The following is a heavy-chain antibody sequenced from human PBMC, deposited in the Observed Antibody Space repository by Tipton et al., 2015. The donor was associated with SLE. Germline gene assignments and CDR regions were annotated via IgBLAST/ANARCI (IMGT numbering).Heavy chain of an antibody. J-gene: IGHJ3*02. CDR3: ARHYLPRAGTTVTSDAFDI. V-gene: IGHV5-10-1*01. CDR2: IDPSDSYT. D-gene: IGHD4-17*01. CDR1: GYSFTSYW. Sequence: QLVQSGAEVKKPGESLRISCKGSGYSFTSYWISWVRQMPGKGLEWMGRIDPSDSYTNYSPSFQGHVTISADKSISTAYLQWSSLKASDTAMYYCARHYLPRAGTTVTSDAFDIWGQGTMVTVSS.